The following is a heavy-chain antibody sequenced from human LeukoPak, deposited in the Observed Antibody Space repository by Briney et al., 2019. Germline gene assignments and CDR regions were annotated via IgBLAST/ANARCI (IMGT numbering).Heavy chain of an antibody. CDR1: GFTFSSYW. CDR3: AREDSSGTMNWFDP. Sequence: GGSLRLSCAASGFTFSSYWMSWVRQAPGKGLEWVANIKQDGSEKYYVDSVKGRFTISRDNAKNSLYLQMNSLRAEDTAVYYCAREDSSGTMNWFDPWGQGTLVTVSS. D-gene: IGHD3-22*01. V-gene: IGHV3-7*01. CDR2: IKQDGSEK. J-gene: IGHJ5*02.